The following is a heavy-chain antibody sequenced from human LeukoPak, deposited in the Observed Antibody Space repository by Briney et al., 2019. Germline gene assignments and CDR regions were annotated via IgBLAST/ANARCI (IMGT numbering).Heavy chain of an antibody. CDR2: INTNTGNP. CDR1: GYTFTSYA. CDR3: ARARMRDGYNMRYYLDY. Sequence: ASVKVSCKASGYTFTSYAMNWVRQAPGQGLEWMGWINTNTGNPTYAQGFTGRFVFSLDTSVSTAYLQISSLKADDTAVYYCARARMRDGYNMRYYLDYWGQGTLVTVSS. D-gene: IGHD5-24*01. V-gene: IGHV7-4-1*02. J-gene: IGHJ4*02.